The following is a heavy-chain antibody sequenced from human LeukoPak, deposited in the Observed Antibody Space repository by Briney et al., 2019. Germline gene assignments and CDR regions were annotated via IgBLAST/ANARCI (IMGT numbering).Heavy chain of an antibody. CDR3: ARDSQRSYFDY. D-gene: IGHD3-10*01. V-gene: IGHV4-61*01. Sequence: SATLSLTCTLSGGSVSSGSYYWSWIRQPPGKGLERIGYIYYSGSTNYNPSLKSRVTISVDTSKNQFSLKLSSVTAADTAVYYCARDSQRSYFDYWGQGTLVTVSS. J-gene: IGHJ4*02. CDR2: IYYSGST. CDR1: GGSVSSGSYY.